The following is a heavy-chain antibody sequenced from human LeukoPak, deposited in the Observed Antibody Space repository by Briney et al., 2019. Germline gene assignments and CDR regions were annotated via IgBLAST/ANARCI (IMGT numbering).Heavy chain of an antibody. D-gene: IGHD1-1*01. CDR3: ARPTTGPATQGYDS. CDR1: GGSISSSPYY. CDR2: IYYRGNT. Sequence: SETLSLTCTVSGGSISSSPYYWAWIRQPPGRGLEWIGSIYYRGNTYHNPSLKSRVTISVDTSKNQFSLSVISVTAADTAAYFCARPTTGPATQGYDSWGQGILVTVAS. J-gene: IGHJ4*02. V-gene: IGHV4-39*01.